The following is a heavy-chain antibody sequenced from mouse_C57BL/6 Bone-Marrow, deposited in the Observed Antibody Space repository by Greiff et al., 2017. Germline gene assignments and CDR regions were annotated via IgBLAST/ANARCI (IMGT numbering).Heavy chain of an antibody. CDR2: ISDGGSYT. CDR3: ARDLGGLPYY. D-gene: IGHD2-4*01. V-gene: IGHV5-4*01. Sequence: EVQRVESGGGLVKPGGSLKLSCAASGFTFSSYAMSWVRQTPEKRLEWVATISDGGSYTYYPDNVKGRFTISRDNAKNNLYLQMSHLKSEDTAMYYCARDLGGLPYYWGQGTTLTVSS. J-gene: IGHJ2*01. CDR1: GFTFSSYA.